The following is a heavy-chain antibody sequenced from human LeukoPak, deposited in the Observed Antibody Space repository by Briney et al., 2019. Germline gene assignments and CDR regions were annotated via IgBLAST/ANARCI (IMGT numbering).Heavy chain of an antibody. CDR3: ARSWATYYDILTGYYYYYYYGMDV. Sequence: ASVKVSCKASGYTFTSYDINWVRQATGQGLEWMGWMNPNSGNTGYAQKFQGRVTMTRNTSISTAYMELSSLRSEDTAVYYCARSWATYYDILTGYYYYYYYGMDVWGQGTTVTVSS. CDR2: MNPNSGNT. V-gene: IGHV1-8*01. CDR1: GYTFTSYD. D-gene: IGHD3-9*01. J-gene: IGHJ6*02.